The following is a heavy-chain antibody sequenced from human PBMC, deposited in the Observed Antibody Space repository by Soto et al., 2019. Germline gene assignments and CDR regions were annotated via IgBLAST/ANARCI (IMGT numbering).Heavy chain of an antibody. CDR2: TYYRSQWYY. V-gene: IGHV6-1*01. D-gene: IGHD2-15*01. CDR1: GDSVSGNRST. Sequence: LPLTGASSGDSVSGNRSTWNWNRQSPSRGLEWLGRTYYRSQWYYDYAVSVKSRISINPDTSKNQFSLQLDSLTPEDTAVYFCVRLIGNSWLDQWGQGTLVTVSS. CDR3: VRLIGNSWLDQ. J-gene: IGHJ4*02.